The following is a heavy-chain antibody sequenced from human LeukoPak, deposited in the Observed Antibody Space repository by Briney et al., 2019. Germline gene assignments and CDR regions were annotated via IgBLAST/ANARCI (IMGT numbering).Heavy chain of an antibody. CDR3: TTVGQTGGNYRDFAAFDI. V-gene: IGHV3-15*01. CDR1: GFTFSNAW. J-gene: IGHJ3*02. D-gene: IGHD3-3*01. CDR2: IKSKTDGGTT. Sequence: GGSLRLSCAASGFTFSNAWMSWVRQAPGKGLEWVGRIKSKTDGGTTDYAAPVKGRFTISRDDSKNTLYLQMNSLKTEDTAVYYCTTVGQTGGNYRDFAAFDIWGQGTMVTVSS.